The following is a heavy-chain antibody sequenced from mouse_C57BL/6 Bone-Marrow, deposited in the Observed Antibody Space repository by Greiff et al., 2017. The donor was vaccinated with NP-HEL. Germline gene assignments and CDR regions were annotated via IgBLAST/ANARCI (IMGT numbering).Heavy chain of an antibody. CDR2: INPNNGGT. CDR1: GYTFTSYW. CDR3: ARDSGYAFDY. Sequence: QVQLQQSGTELVKPGASVKLSCKASGYTFTSYWMHWLKQRPGQGLEWIGNINPNNGGTNDNEKFKTKATRTVDKSSSTAYMQLSSLTSEDSAVYYCARDSGYAFDYWGQGTTLTVSS. J-gene: IGHJ2*01. D-gene: IGHD3-2*02. V-gene: IGHV1-53*01.